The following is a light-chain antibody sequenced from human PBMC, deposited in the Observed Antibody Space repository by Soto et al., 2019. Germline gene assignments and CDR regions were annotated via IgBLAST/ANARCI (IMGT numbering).Light chain of an antibody. V-gene: IGKV1-5*01. Sequence: DIQMTQSPSTLSASVGVRVTITCRASQSISSWLAWYQQKPGKAPKLLIYDASSLESGVPSRFSGSGSGTEFTLTISSLQPDDFATYYCQQYNSYVTFGQGTKV. CDR2: DAS. J-gene: IGKJ1*01. CDR1: QSISSW. CDR3: QQYNSYVT.